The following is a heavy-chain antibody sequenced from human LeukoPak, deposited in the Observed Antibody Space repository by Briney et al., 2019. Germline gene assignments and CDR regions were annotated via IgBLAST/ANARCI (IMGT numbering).Heavy chain of an antibody. CDR3: ARGGTSGSLIY. CDR1: GFTFSSYW. V-gene: IGHV3-74*01. D-gene: IGHD1-26*01. CDR2: INSDGSST. Sequence: GGSLRLSCAASGFTFSSYWMHWVRQAPGKGLVWVSRINSDGSSTSYADSVKGRFTISRDNAKNTLYLQMNSLRAEDTAVYYCARGGTSGSLIYWGQGTLVTVSS. J-gene: IGHJ4*02.